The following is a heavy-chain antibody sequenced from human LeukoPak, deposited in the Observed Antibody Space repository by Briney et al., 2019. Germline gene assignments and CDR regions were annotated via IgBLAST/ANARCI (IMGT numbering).Heavy chain of an antibody. J-gene: IGHJ5*02. CDR1: GYTFTNYY. D-gene: IGHD3-10*01. Sequence: ASVKVSCKPSGYTFTNYYMHWARQAPGQGLEWMGIINPSSGGATYAQKFQGRVTMTRDTFTSTVYMELSSLRSEDTAVYYCARDGNYYGSGAGPDSWFDPWGQGTLVTVSS. V-gene: IGHV1-46*01. CDR3: ARDGNYYGSGAGPDSWFDP. CDR2: INPSSGGA.